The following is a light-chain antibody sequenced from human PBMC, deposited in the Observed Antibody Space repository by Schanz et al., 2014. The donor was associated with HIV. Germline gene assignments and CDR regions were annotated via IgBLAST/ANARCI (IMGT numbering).Light chain of an antibody. CDR3: ISYTSSNTYV. CDR1: SSDVGSYNL. CDR2: EGS. J-gene: IGLJ1*01. Sequence: QSALTQPASVSGSPGQSITISCTGTSSDVGSYNLVSWYQQHPGKAPKLMIYEGSKRPSGVSNRFSGSKSGNTASLTISGHQEDDEADYYCISYTSSNTYVFGTGTKLTV. V-gene: IGLV2-14*02.